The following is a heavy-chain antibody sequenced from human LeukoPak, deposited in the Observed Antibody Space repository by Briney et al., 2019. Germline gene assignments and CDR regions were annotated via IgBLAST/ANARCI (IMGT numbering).Heavy chain of an antibody. D-gene: IGHD3-22*01. J-gene: IGHJ4*02. CDR2: IYYSGST. CDR1: GGSISSGGYY. CDR3: ARINYYDSSGIDY. V-gene: IGHV4-31*03. Sequence: PSETLSLTCTVSGGSISSGGYYWSWIRQHPGKGLEWIGYIYYSGSTYYNPSLKSRVTISVDTPKNQFSLKLSSVTAADTAVYYCARINYYDSSGIDYWGQGTLVTVSS.